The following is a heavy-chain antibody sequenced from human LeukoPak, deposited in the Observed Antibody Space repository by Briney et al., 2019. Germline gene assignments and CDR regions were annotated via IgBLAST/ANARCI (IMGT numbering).Heavy chain of an antibody. D-gene: IGHD3-10*01. V-gene: IGHV3-30*02. Sequence: PGGSLRLSCAASGFTFNRYAMHWVRQAPGKGLEWVAFIRYDGSDKYYADSVKGRFTISRDNSKNTLYLQMNSLRAEDTAVYYCVRGALYMYYFDYWGQGTLVTVSS. CDR2: IRYDGSDK. CDR3: VRGALYMYYFDY. J-gene: IGHJ4*02. CDR1: GFTFNRYA.